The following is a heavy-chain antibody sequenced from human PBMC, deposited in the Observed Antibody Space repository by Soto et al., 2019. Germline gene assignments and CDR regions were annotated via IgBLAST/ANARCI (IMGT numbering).Heavy chain of an antibody. V-gene: IGHV1-18*01. CDR2: ISAYSGNV. D-gene: IGHD4-17*01. CDR3: AIANYGDDDY. J-gene: IGHJ4*02. CDR1: GDTFSRST. Sequence: QVPLVQSGAEVKKPGASVKVSCKTSGDTFSRSTISWVRQAPGQGLEWMGWISAYSGNVKYAWKFQDRVTMTTDTSTSTAYVELRSLRLDDTAVYYCAIANYGDDDYWGQGTLVTVSS.